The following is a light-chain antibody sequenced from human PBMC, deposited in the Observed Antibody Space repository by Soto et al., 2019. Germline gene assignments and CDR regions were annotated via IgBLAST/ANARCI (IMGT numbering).Light chain of an antibody. V-gene: IGKV3-20*01. CDR2: GAS. Sequence: EIVLTQSPGTLSLSPGERATLSCRASQSVSSSYLAWYQQKPGQAPRLLIYGASSRATGIPDRFSVSGSGTDFTLTISRLEPEDFAVYYCQQYGSSPYTFGQGTKLEL. CDR3: QQYGSSPYT. CDR1: QSVSSSY. J-gene: IGKJ2*01.